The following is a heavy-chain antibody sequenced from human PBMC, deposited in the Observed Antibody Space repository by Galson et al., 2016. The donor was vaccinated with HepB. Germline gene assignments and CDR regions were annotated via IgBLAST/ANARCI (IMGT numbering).Heavy chain of an antibody. D-gene: IGHD1-1*01. CDR3: ATEGDWNYYDYYGLDV. CDR2: INQDGSEK. Sequence: SLRLSCAASGFIFSNYWMSWVRQAPGKGLEWVADINQDGSEKNYVDSVKGRFTISRDNAKNSLYLQMFSLRAEDTAVYYCATEGDWNYYDYYGLDVWGHGTSVTVSS. CDR1: GFIFSNYW. J-gene: IGHJ6*02. V-gene: IGHV3-7*04.